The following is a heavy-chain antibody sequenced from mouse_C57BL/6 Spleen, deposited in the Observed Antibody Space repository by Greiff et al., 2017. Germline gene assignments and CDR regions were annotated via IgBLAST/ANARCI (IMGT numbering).Heavy chain of an antibody. CDR1: GFTFSDYY. V-gene: IGHV5-12*01. CDR2: ISNGGGST. Sequence: EVMLVESGGGLVQPGGSLKLSCAASGFTFSDYYMYWVRQTPEKRLEWVAYISNGGGSTYYPDTVKGRFTISRDNAKNTLYLQMSRRKSEDTAMYYCARCVYYDYLYAMDDWGQGTSVTVSS. D-gene: IGHD2-4*01. CDR3: ARCVYYDYLYAMDD. J-gene: IGHJ4*01.